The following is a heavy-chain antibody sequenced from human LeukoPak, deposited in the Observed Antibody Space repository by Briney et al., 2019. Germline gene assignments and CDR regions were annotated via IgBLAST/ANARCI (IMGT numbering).Heavy chain of an antibody. CDR3: ARDLPIVY. V-gene: IGHV3-9*01. D-gene: IGHD3-16*02. Sequence: GGSLRLSCAASGYTFDDYAMHWVRQAPGKGLEWVSGISWNSGSIGYADSVKGRFTISRDNSKNTLYLQMNSLRAEDTAVYYCARDLPIVYWGQGTLVIVSS. CDR1: GYTFDDYA. CDR2: ISWNSGSI. J-gene: IGHJ4*02.